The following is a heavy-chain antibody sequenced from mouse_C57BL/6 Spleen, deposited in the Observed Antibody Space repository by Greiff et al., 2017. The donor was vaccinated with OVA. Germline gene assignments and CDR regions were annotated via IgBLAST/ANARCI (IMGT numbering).Heavy chain of an antibody. CDR3: ARPFITTVDFAY. D-gene: IGHD1-1*01. CDR2: IDPSDSYT. V-gene: IGHV1-50*01. CDR1: GYTFTSYW. Sequence: QVQLQQPGAELVKPGASVKLSCKASGYTFTSYWMQWVKQRPGQGLEWIGEIDPSDSYTNYNQKFKGKATLTVDTSSSTAYMQLSSLTSEDSAVYYCARPFITTVDFAYWGQGTLVTVSA. J-gene: IGHJ3*01.